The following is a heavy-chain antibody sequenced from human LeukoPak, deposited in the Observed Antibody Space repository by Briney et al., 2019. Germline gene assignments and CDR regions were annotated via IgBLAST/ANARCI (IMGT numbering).Heavy chain of an antibody. Sequence: GGSLRLSCAASGFTFSSFGMHWVRQTPGKGLEWVAVIWYDGGNQYYADSVKGRFTISRDNSKNTMYLQMNSLRAEDTAVYYCARGSYYYGLGRDYDWFDYWGQGTLVTVSS. CDR3: ARGSYYYGLGRDYDWFDY. D-gene: IGHD3-10*01. J-gene: IGHJ4*02. CDR1: GFTFSSFG. V-gene: IGHV3-33*01. CDR2: IWYDGGNQ.